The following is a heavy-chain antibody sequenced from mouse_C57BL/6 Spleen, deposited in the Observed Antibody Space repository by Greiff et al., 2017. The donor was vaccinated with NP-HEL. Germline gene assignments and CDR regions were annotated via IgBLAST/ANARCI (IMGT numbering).Heavy chain of an antibody. CDR2: IYPGDGDT. CDR1: GYAFSSYW. CDR3: ARGVYYSNSYAMGY. V-gene: IGHV1-80*01. Sequence: LVEPGASVKISCKASGYAFSSYWMNWVKQRPGKGLEWIGQIYPGDGDTNYNGKFKGKATLTADKSSSTAYMQLSSLTSEDSAVYFCARGVYYSNSYAMGYWGQGTSVTVSS. J-gene: IGHJ4*01. D-gene: IGHD2-5*01.